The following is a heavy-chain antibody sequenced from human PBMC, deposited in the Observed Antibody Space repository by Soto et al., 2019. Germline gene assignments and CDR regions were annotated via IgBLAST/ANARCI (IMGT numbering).Heavy chain of an antibody. D-gene: IGHD3-16*02. Sequence: SSTLSLTCHLYGGIICGYYLSWIRQPPEKGLDWIGGINHSGSTFYNPSLKSRLTISLDTSKTQFSLKLSSVTAADAAMYYCARALRSYYFDYWGQGTLVTVSS. V-gene: IGHV4-34*01. CDR1: GGIICGYY. CDR3: ARALRSYYFDY. J-gene: IGHJ4*02. CDR2: INHSGST.